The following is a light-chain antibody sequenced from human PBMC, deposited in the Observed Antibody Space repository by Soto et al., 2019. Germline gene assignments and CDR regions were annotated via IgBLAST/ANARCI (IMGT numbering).Light chain of an antibody. J-gene: IGKJ1*01. Sequence: PGTLSLSPGERATLSCRPSQSVSSSYLAWYQQKPGQAPRLLIYGASTRATGIPDRFSGSGSGTDFTLTINRLEPEDFGVYFCQQYGTSPWTFGLGTKVDIK. V-gene: IGKV3-20*01. CDR3: QQYGTSPWT. CDR2: GAS. CDR1: QSVSSSY.